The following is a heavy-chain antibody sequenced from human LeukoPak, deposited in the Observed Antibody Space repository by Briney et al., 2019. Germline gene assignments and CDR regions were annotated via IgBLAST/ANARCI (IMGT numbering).Heavy chain of an antibody. V-gene: IGHV3-43*01. CDR1: GFTFDDYT. CDR2: ISWDGGST. CDR3: AKDSNYNMDV. J-gene: IGHJ6*03. Sequence: GGSLRLSCAASGFTFDDYTMHWVRHAPGKGLEWVSLISWDGGSTYYADSVKGRFTISRDNSKNSLYLQMNSLRTEDTALYYCAKDSNYNMDVWGKGTTVTVSS.